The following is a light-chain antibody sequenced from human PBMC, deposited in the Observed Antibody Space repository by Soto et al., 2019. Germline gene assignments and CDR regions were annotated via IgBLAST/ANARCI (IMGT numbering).Light chain of an antibody. CDR1: QSISSW. CDR3: QQYNSYPWT. CDR2: DAS. J-gene: IGKJ1*01. V-gene: IGKV1-5*01. Sequence: DIQMTQSPSTLSASVGDRVTITCRASQSISSWLDWYQQKPGKAPKLLIYDASSLESGVPSRFSGSGSGTEFTLTISSLKPDDFATYYCQQYNSYPWTFGQGTKVEIK.